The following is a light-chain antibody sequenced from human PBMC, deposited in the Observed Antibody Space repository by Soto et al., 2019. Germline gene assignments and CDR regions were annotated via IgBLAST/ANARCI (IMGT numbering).Light chain of an antibody. V-gene: IGLV2-14*01. CDR2: EVS. J-gene: IGLJ1*01. CDR1: SSDVGDYEY. Sequence: QSALTQPASVSGSPGQSITISCTGTSSDVGDYEYVSWYQQHPGKGPKLMVYEVSNRTSGVSNRFSGPKSGNTASLTISGLQAEDETEYFCSSYKRTSRVYVFGTGTKVTVL. CDR3: SSYKRTSRVYV.